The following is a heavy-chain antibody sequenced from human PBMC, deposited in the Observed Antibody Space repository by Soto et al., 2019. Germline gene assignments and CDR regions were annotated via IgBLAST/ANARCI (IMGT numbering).Heavy chain of an antibody. CDR3: VREYGLGGSNSAFDY. Sequence: EVQVVESGGGLVKPGVSLRLSCATSGFSVSTYNMNWVRQAPGKGLEWVSSINGRSNYKYYTDSVKGRFAISRENPKHSRYLQMDRLRVEDTAVYYCVREYGLGGSNSAFDYWSQGTLVTVSS. D-gene: IGHD3-16*01. V-gene: IGHV3-21*02. J-gene: IGHJ4*02. CDR1: GFSVSTYN. CDR2: INGRSNYK.